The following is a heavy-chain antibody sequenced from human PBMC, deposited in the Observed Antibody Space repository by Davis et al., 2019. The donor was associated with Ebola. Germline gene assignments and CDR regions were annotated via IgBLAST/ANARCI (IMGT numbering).Heavy chain of an antibody. Sequence: AASVKVSCKASGYTFTTYYMHWVRQAPGQGLEWMGIINPSGGRTSYAQKFQGRVTMTRDTSTSTVYMELTSLRSEDTAVYYCAGMCSGGSCYNDAFDMWGQGTMVTVSS. V-gene: IGHV1-46*01. CDR3: AGMCSGGSCYNDAFDM. CDR1: GYTFTTYY. J-gene: IGHJ3*02. D-gene: IGHD2-15*01. CDR2: INPSGGRT.